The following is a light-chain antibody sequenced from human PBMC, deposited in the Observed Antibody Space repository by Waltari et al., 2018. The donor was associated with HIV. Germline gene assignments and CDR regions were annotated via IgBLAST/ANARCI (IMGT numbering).Light chain of an antibody. CDR3: QQYYSTPRT. J-gene: IGKJ1*01. CDR1: PSVLYSSNNKNY. CDR2: WAS. V-gene: IGKV4-1*01. Sequence: DIVMTQSPDSLVVSLGARATINCKSSPSVLYSSNNKNYLAWYQQKPGQPPKLLIYWASTRESGVPDRFSGSGSGTDFTLTISSLQAEDVAVYYCQQYYSTPRTFGQGTKVEIK.